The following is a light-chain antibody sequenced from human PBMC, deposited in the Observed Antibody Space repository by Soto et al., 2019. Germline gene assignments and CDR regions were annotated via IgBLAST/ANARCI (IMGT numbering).Light chain of an antibody. CDR3: CSYAGSYTFYV. J-gene: IGLJ1*01. Sequence: QSALTQPRSVSGSPGQSVTISCTGTSSDVGGYNYVSWYQQHPGKAPKLMIYDVSKRPSGVPDRFSGSKSGNTASLTISRLKAEDEADYYCCSYAGSYTFYVFGTGTKLTVL. CDR1: SSDVGGYNY. CDR2: DVS. V-gene: IGLV2-11*01.